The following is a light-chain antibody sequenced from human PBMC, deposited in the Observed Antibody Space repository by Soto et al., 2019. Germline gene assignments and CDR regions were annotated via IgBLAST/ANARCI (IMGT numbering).Light chain of an antibody. CDR1: QGVNSN. V-gene: IGKV3-15*01. Sequence: IVMAQSPATLSVTPGERVTLSCRASQGVNSNLAWYQQKPGQVPRLLIYGASTRATGIPARFSGSGSGTEFTLTISSLQSEDFAVYYCQMYNGWPWKLGQGTKVDIK. CDR3: QMYNGWPWK. J-gene: IGKJ1*01. CDR2: GAS.